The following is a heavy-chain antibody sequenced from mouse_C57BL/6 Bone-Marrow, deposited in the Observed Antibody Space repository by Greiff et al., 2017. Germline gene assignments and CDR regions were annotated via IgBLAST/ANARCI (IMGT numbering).Heavy chain of an antibody. Sequence: EVNLVESGGGLVKPGGSLKLSCAASGFTFSDYGMHWVRQAPEKGLEWVAYISSGSSTIYYADTVKGRFTISRDNAKNTLFLQMTSLRSEDTAMYYCARDYYGSRAWFAYWGQGTLVTVSA. V-gene: IGHV5-17*01. CDR3: ARDYYGSRAWFAY. J-gene: IGHJ3*01. CDR1: GFTFSDYG. D-gene: IGHD1-1*01. CDR2: ISSGSSTI.